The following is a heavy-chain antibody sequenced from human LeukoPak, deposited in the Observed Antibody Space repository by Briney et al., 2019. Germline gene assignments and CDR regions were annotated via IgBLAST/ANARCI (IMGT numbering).Heavy chain of an antibody. V-gene: IGHV1-18*01. D-gene: IGHD3-22*01. CDR2: ISAYNGNT. Sequence: ASVKVSCKASGYTFTSYGISWVRQAPGQGLEWMGWISAYNGNTNYAQKLQGRVTMTTDTSTSTAYMELRSLRSDDTAVYYCARVNYYDSRATLGDYRGQGTLVTVSS. J-gene: IGHJ4*02. CDR1: GYTFTSYG. CDR3: ARVNYYDSRATLGDY.